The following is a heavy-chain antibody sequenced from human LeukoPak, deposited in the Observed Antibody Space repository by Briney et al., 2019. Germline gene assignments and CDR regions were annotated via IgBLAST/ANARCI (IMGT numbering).Heavy chain of an antibody. J-gene: IGHJ4*02. Sequence: ASVKVSCKASGYTFTSYGISWVRQAPGQGLEWMGWISAYNGNTNYAQKLQGRVTMTTDTSTSTAYMELRSLRSDDTAVYYCARERAGRLITMVRGVIMYFDYWGQRTLVTVSS. CDR1: GYTFTSYG. CDR3: ARERAGRLITMVRGVIMYFDY. V-gene: IGHV1-18*01. CDR2: ISAYNGNT. D-gene: IGHD3-10*01.